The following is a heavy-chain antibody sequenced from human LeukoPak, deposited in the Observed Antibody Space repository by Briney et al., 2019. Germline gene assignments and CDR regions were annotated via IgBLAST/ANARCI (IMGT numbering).Heavy chain of an antibody. Sequence: ASVKVSCKASGYTFTSYDINWVRQATGQGLEWVGWMNPNSGNTGYAQKFQGRVTMTRNTSISTAYMELSSLRSEDTAVYYCARGAHSSSWYWGFDPWGQGTLVTVSS. CDR1: GYTFTSYD. D-gene: IGHD6-13*01. CDR2: MNPNSGNT. V-gene: IGHV1-8*01. CDR3: ARGAHSSSWYWGFDP. J-gene: IGHJ5*02.